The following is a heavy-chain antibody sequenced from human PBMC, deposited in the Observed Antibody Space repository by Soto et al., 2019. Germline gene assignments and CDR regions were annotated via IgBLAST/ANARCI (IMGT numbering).Heavy chain of an antibody. CDR1: GASISSYY. D-gene: IGHD3-22*01. Sequence: SETLSLTCSVSGASISSYYWNWIRQPPGKGLEWIGYIFYSGSTKYNPSLKSRVTISVDTSKSQFSLTLTSVTAADTAVYCCAGSGYSAHDGFDVWGQGTMVTVSS. CDR3: AGSGYSAHDGFDV. J-gene: IGHJ3*01. V-gene: IGHV4-59*01. CDR2: IFYSGST.